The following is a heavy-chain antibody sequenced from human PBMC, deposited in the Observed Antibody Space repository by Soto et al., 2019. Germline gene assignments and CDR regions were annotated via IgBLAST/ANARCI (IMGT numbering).Heavy chain of an antibody. J-gene: IGHJ4*02. Sequence: QVQLQESGPGLVKPSETLSLTCTVSGGSVSSGSYYWSWIRQPPGKGLEWIGYIYYSGSTNYNPSLKSRVTTSVDTSKNQFSLKLSSVTAADTAVYYCARDIEDDYVWGSYRTFDYWGQGTLVTVSS. V-gene: IGHV4-61*01. CDR2: IYYSGST. CDR1: GGSVSSGSYY. CDR3: ARDIEDDYVWGSYRTFDY. D-gene: IGHD3-16*02.